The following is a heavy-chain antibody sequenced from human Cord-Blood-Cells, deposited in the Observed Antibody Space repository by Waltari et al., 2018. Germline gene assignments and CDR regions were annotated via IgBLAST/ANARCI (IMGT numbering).Heavy chain of an antibody. CDR1: GGSISSYS. CDR2: IYYSGST. D-gene: IGHD6-13*01. J-gene: IGHJ3*02. V-gene: IGHV4-59*08. CDR3: VRYSSSWPYAFDI. Sequence: QVQLQESCPGLVKPSETLSLTCTVSGGSISSYSWSWIRQPPGKGLEWIGYIYYSGSTNYNPSLKSRVTISVDTSKNQFSLKLSSVTAADTAVYYCVRYSSSWPYAFDIWGQGTMVTVSS.